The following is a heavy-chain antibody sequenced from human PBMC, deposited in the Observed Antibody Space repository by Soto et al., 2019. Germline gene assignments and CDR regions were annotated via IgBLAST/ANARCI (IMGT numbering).Heavy chain of an antibody. CDR3: ARSSSGSYYQHY. V-gene: IGHV4-59*01. D-gene: IGHD3-10*01. CDR2: ISYSGST. CDR1: DCSIGSYY. Sequence: SETLSLTCTVSDCSIGSYYLSWIRQPPGKGLEWIGYISYSGSTKYNPSLKNRVTILRYTSKKQFSLKLSSVSAADHAVYYCARSSSGSYYQHYWGQGALVTVSS. J-gene: IGHJ4*02.